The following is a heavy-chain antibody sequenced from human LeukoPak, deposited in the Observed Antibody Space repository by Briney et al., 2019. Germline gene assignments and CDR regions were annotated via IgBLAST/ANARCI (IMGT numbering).Heavy chain of an antibody. D-gene: IGHD6-13*01. CDR1: GYTFTSYG. CDR2: ISVYTGEI. V-gene: IGHV1-18*01. CDR3: ASLIAAAGFRSYYGMDV. J-gene: IGHJ6*02. Sequence: ASVKVSCKASGYTFTSYGISWVRQAPGQGLEWMGWISVYTGEIDYTQKLQGRVTMTTDTSTSTAYMELSSLRSEDTAVYYCASLIAAAGFRSYYGMDVWGQGTTVTVSS.